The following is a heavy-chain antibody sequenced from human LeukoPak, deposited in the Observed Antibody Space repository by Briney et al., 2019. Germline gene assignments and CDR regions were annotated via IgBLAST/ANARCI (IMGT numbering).Heavy chain of an antibody. CDR2: ISDDGTNK. CDR1: GFTFSRYA. CDR3: ASSDCSAPTCYGGGHDY. J-gene: IGHJ4*02. Sequence: PGGSLRLSCTASGFTFSRYAMHWVRQAPGKGLEWVAVISDDGTNKYYADSVKGRFSISRDNSKNTLSLQMNSLRAEDTAVYYCASSDCSAPTCYGGGHDYWGQGTLVTVSS. D-gene: IGHD2-2*01. V-gene: IGHV3-30-3*01.